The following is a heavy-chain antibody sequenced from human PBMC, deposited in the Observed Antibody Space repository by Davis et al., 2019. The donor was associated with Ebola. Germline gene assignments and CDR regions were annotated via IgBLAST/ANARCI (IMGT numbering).Heavy chain of an antibody. V-gene: IGHV4-59*01. D-gene: IGHD3-10*01. J-gene: IGHJ3*02. CDR1: GGSISSYY. Sequence: MPSETLSLTCTVSGGSISSYYWSWIRQPPGKGLEWIGYIYYSGSTNYNPSLKSRVTISVDTSKNQFSLKLSSVTAADTAVYYCARYYGPGSLADAFDIWGQGTMVTVSS. CDR3: ARYYGPGSLADAFDI. CDR2: IYYSGST.